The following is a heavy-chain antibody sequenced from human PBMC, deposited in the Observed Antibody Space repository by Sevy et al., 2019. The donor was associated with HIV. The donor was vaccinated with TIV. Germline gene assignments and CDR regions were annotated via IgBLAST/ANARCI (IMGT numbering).Heavy chain of an antibody. CDR2: IYYSGST. V-gene: IGHV4-59*01. CDR3: ARELAYSSGHYNWFDP. J-gene: IGHJ5*02. Sequence: SETLSLTCTVSGGSISSYYWSWIRQPPGKGLEWIGYIYYSGSTNYNPSLKSRFTISVDTSKNQFSLKLSSVTAADTAVYYCARELAYSSGHYNWFDPWGQGTLVTVSS. CDR1: GGSISSYY. D-gene: IGHD6-19*01.